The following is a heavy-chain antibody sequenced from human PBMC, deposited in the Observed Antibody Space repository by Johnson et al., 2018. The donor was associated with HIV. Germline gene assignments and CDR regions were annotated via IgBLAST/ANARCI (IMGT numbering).Heavy chain of an antibody. Sequence: VQVVESGGGLVQPGGSLRLSCVASGFTFSSYDMHWVRQATGKGLEWVSGIGTAGDTYYPGSVKGRFTISRENAKNSLYLQMNSLRVGETAVYYCVRGGATSYDAFDIWGQGTMVTVSS. D-gene: IGHD1-26*01. J-gene: IGHJ3*02. CDR2: IGTAGDT. CDR3: VRGGATSYDAFDI. CDR1: GFTFSSYD. V-gene: IGHV3-13*01.